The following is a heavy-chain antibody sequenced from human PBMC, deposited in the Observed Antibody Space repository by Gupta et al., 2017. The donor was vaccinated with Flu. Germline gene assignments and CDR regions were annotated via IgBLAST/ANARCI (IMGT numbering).Heavy chain of an antibody. Sequence: VNWIRQPPGKALELLAHSFSNGEKSYSKYLIGMRTISKDTSKSQVVLIMKNVDPVEKVKYYCARVTGDWEGEDSNYNGMDVWGQGTTVTVSS. CDR3: ARVTGDWEGEDSNYNGMDV. CDR2: SFSNGEK. J-gene: IGHJ6*02. D-gene: IGHD7-27*01. V-gene: IGHV2-26*01.